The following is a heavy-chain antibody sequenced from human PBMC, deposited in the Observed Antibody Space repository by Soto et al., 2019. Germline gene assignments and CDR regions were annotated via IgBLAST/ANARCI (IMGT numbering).Heavy chain of an antibody. D-gene: IGHD6-13*01. CDR1: GGSISSYY. CDR3: ATGIGYSSSWYRPSYYYGMDV. Sequence: SETLSLTCTVSGGSISSYYWSWIRQPPGKGLEWIGYIYYSGSTNYNPSLKSRVTISVDTSKNQFSLKLSSVTAADTAVYYCATGIGYSSSWYRPSYYYGMDVWGQGTTVTVSS. CDR2: IYYSGST. V-gene: IGHV4-59*01. J-gene: IGHJ6*02.